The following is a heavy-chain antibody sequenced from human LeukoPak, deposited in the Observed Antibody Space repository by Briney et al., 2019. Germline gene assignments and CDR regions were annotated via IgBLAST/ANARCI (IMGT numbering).Heavy chain of an antibody. D-gene: IGHD6-19*01. J-gene: IGHJ4*02. V-gene: IGHV3-73*01. CDR3: TRLGSSGWHKYFDY. CDR2: IRSKANSYAT. Sequence: GGSLKLSCAASGFTFSGSAMHWVRPASGKGLEWVGRIRSKANSYATAYAASVKGRFTISRDDSKNTAYLQMNSLKTEDTAVYYCTRLGSSGWHKYFDYWGQGTLVTVSS. CDR1: GFTFSGSA.